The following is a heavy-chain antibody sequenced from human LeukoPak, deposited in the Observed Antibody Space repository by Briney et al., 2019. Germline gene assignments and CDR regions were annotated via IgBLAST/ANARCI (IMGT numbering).Heavy chain of an antibody. CDR1: GGSITFGSYY. J-gene: IGHJ4*02. CDR2: IYTSGRT. D-gene: IGHD3-16*02. Sequence: SQTLSLTCTVSGGSITFGSYYWTWIRQPAGKGLEWIGSIYTSGRTFYNPSLRSRVTISMDTSMNQFSLRLTSVTAADTAVYYCARARVIPASFDDWGQGALVTVSS. CDR3: ARARVIPASFDD. V-gene: IGHV4-61*02.